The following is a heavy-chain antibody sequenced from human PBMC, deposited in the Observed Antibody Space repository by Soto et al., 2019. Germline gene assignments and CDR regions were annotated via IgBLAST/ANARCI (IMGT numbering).Heavy chain of an antibody. CDR3: ARIPRVDYYYYGMDV. V-gene: IGHV2-26*01. CDR2: IFSNDEK. Sequence: SGPTLVNPTQTLTLTCTFSGFSLSTSGVGVSWIRQPPGKALEWLAHIFSNDEKSYSTSLKSRLTISKDTSKSQVVLTMTNMDPVDTATYYCARIPRVDYYYYGMDVWGQGTTVTVS. J-gene: IGHJ6*02. CDR1: GFSLSTSGVG.